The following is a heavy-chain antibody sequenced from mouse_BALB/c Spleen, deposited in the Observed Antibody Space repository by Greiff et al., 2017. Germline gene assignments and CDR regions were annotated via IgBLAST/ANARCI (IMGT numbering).Heavy chain of an antibody. V-gene: IGHV1S81*02. CDR2: INPSNGRT. CDR3: AREEDGYPDY. D-gene: IGHD2-3*01. Sequence: VQLQQPGAELVKPGASVKLSCKASGYTFTSYWMHWVKQRPGQGLEWIGEINPSNGRTNYNEKFKSKATLTVDKSSSTAYMQLSSLTSEDSAVYYCAREEDGYPDYWGQGTTLTVSS. J-gene: IGHJ2*01. CDR1: GYTFTSYW.